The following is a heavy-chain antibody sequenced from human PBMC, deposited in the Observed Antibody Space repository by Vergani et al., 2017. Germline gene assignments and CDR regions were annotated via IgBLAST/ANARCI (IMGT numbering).Heavy chain of an antibody. CDR1: GITFRSYA. CDR3: AKVRMIRLAVAGPFDY. J-gene: IGHJ4*02. V-gene: IGHV3-23*01. CDR2: ISGSGGST. D-gene: IGHD6-19*01. Sequence: EVQLLESGGGLVQPGGSLRLSCAASGITFRSYAMSWVRQAPGKGLELVSAISGSGGSTYDADSVKGRFTISRDNSKNTLYLQMNSLGAEDTAVYYCAKVRMIRLAVAGPFDYWGQGTLVTVSS.